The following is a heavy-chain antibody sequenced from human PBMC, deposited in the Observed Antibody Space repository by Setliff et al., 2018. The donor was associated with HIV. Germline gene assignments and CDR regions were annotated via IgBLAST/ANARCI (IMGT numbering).Heavy chain of an antibody. CDR3: ARGSCSGCYLSDY. CDR2: INAGDDNT. D-gene: IGHD6-19*01. V-gene: IGHV1-3*01. J-gene: IGHJ4*02. Sequence: ASVKVSCKAFGYTFSTTAIHWVRQAPGQRLEWMGYINAGDDNTRYSEKFQGRVTITRDTSANTAYMELSSLRSEDTAVYYCARGSCSGCYLSDYWGLGTLVTV. CDR1: GYTFSTTA.